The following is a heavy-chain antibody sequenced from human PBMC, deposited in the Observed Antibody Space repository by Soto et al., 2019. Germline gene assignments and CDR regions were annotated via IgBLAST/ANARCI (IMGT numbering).Heavy chain of an antibody. D-gene: IGHD6-6*01. Sequence: VKVSCKASGYTFTGYYMHWVRQAPGQGLEWMGWINPNSGGTNYAQKFQGWVTVTRDTSISTAYMELSRLRSDDTAVYYCARAVAARLPYYYGMDVWGQGTTVTVSS. CDR2: INPNSGGT. V-gene: IGHV1-2*04. J-gene: IGHJ6*02. CDR3: ARAVAARLPYYYGMDV. CDR1: GYTFTGYY.